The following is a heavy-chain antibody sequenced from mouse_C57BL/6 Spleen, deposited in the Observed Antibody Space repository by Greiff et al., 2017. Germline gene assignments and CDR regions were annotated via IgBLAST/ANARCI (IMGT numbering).Heavy chain of an antibody. CDR2: IDPSDSET. Sequence: QVQLQQPGAELVRPGSSVKLSCKASGYTFTSYWMHWVKQRPIQGLEWIGTIDPSDSETHYNQKFKDKATLTVDKSTSTAYMQLSSLTSEDSAVYYCARSELLYAMDYWGQGTSVTVSS. V-gene: IGHV1-52*01. CDR1: GYTFTSYW. D-gene: IGHD2-1*01. J-gene: IGHJ4*01. CDR3: ARSELLYAMDY.